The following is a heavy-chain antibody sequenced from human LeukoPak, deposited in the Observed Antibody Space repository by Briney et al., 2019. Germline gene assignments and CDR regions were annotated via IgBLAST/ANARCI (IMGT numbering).Heavy chain of an antibody. J-gene: IGHJ3*02. CDR3: ARDGGYGAFDI. V-gene: IGHV4-59*01. Sequence: PSETLSPTCTVSGGSISTYYWSWIRQPPGKGLEWIAYIYYSESTNYNPSLKTRVTISVDTSKDQFSLKLSSVTAADTAVYYCARDGGYGAFDIWGQGTMVTVSS. CDR1: GGSISTYY. D-gene: IGHD1-26*01. CDR2: IYYSEST.